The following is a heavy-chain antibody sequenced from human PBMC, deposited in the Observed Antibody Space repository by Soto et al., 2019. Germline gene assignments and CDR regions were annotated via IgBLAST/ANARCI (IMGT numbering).Heavy chain of an antibody. CDR3: AKEQSSGYYRVVDY. D-gene: IGHD6-19*01. Sequence: QVQVVESGGGVVQPGRSRRLSCAASGFTLSSCGMHWVRQAPGKGLEWVGVITYDGGSEHYADFVKGRFTISRDSSENTVYLQMNSLRVEDSAVYYCAKEQSSGYYRVVDYWGQGTLVTVSS. J-gene: IGHJ4*02. V-gene: IGHV3-30*18. CDR2: ITYDGGSE. CDR1: GFTLSSCG.